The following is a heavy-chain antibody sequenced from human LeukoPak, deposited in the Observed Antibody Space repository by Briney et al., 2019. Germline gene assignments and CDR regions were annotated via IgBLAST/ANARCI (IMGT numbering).Heavy chain of an antibody. D-gene: IGHD1-1*01. CDR1: GFTFDDYA. J-gene: IGHJ5*02. CDR2: ISGDGGST. Sequence: QPGGSLRLSCAASGFTFDDYAMHWVRQAPGKGLEWVSLISGDGGSTYYADSVKGRFTISRDNSKNSLYLQMNSLRTEDTALYYCAYSNFVERPGWFDPWGQGTLVTVSS. V-gene: IGHV3-43*02. CDR3: AYSNFVERPGWFDP.